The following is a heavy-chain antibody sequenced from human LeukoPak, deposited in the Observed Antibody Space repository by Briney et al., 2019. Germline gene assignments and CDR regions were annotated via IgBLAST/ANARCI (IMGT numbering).Heavy chain of an antibody. CDR3: ARAVAAALDY. CDR2: IYSGGST. V-gene: IGHV3-53*01. Sequence: GGSLRLSCAASGFTVSSNYMSWVRQAPGKGLEWVSVIYSGGSTYYADSVKGRFTISRDNSKNTLYLQMNSLRAEDTAVYYRARAVAAALDYWGQGTLVTVSS. D-gene: IGHD6-13*01. CDR1: GFTVSSNY. J-gene: IGHJ4*02.